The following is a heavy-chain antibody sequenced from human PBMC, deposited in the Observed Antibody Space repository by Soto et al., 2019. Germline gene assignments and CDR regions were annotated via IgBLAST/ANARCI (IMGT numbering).Heavy chain of an antibody. CDR1: GATFSSYA. Sequence: QVLLVQSGAEVKKPGSSVKVSCKLSGATFSSYAMSWVRQAPGQGIEWIGGIIPLFGSPNYAQKFQGRVTITADTSTATSYMELSSLRSDDTAVYYCARDKGAYYSHLVYWGQGTLVTVSS. J-gene: IGHJ4*02. D-gene: IGHD3-22*01. CDR2: IIPLFGSP. CDR3: ARDKGAYYSHLVY. V-gene: IGHV1-69*06.